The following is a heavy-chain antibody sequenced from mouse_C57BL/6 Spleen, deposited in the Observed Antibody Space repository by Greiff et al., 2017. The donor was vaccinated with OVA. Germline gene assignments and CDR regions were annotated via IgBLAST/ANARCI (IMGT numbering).Heavy chain of an antibody. D-gene: IGHD2-5*01. CDR2: INPNYGTT. Sequence: VHVKQSGPELVKPGASVKISCKASGYSFTDYNMNWVKQSNGKSLEWIGVINPNYGTTSYNQKFKGKATLTVDQSSSTAYMQLNSLTSEDSAVYYCEAYYSNYEAWFAYWGQGTLVTVSA. CDR3: EAYYSNYEAWFAY. V-gene: IGHV1-39*01. J-gene: IGHJ3*01. CDR1: GYSFTDYN.